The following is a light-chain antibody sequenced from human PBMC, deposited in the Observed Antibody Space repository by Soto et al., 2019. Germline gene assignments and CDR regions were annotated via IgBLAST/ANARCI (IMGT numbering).Light chain of an antibody. Sequence: QPVLAQSSSASASLGSSVKLTCTLSSGHSTYIIAWQQQQPGKAPRYLMKLEGSGSYNKGDGVPDRSSGSSSGADRHLTISTLQFEDEADYYCEAWDSNTRVFGGGTKVTVL. CDR3: EAWDSNTRV. CDR1: SGHSTYI. V-gene: IGLV4-60*02. J-gene: IGLJ2*01. CDR2: LEGSGSY.